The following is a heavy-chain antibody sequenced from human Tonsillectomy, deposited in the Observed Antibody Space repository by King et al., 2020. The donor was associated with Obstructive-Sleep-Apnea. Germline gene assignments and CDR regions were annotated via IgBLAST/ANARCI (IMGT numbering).Heavy chain of an antibody. CDR3: ARVLRIRLNTAMVLGYFDY. Sequence: QLVQSGAEVKKPGASVKVSCKASGYTFTSYYMHWVRQAPGQGLEWMGIINPSGGSTSYAQKFQGCVTMTRDTSTSKVYMELSSLRSDDTAVDYCARVLRIRLNTAMVLGYFDYWGQGTLVTVSS. J-gene: IGHJ4*02. D-gene: IGHD5-18*01. CDR1: GYTFTSYY. V-gene: IGHV1-46*01. CDR2: INPSGGST.